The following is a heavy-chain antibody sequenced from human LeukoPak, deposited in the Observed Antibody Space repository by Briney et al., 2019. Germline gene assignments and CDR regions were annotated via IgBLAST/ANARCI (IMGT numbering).Heavy chain of an antibody. CDR2: ISAYNGDT. CDR3: ARDPSNTSGWYIYFDY. D-gene: IGHD6-19*01. V-gene: IGHV1-18*01. Sequence: ASVKVSCKASGFTFNKYGISWARQAPGQGLEWMGWISAYNGDTKYAQNLQGRVTLTTDTSTSTAYMELRSLRSDDTAMYYCARDPSNTSGWYIYFDYWGQGTLVTVFS. J-gene: IGHJ4*02. CDR1: GFTFNKYG.